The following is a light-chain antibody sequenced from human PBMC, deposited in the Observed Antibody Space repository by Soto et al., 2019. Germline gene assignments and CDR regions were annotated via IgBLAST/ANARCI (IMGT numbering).Light chain of an antibody. V-gene: IGLV2-23*02. CDR2: EVT. J-gene: IGLJ2*01. Sequence: QSVLAQPASVSGSPGQSITISCSGTSSDVGKYDAVSWYQQHPGKAPKFIIYEVTKRPSGISDRFSGSKSGNTASLTISGLLAEDEANYYCCSYTNRDSVLFGGGTKLTV. CDR3: CSYTNRDSVL. CDR1: SSDVGKYDA.